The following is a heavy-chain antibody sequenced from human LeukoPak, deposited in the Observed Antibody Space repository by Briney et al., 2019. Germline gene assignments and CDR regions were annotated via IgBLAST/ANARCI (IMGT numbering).Heavy chain of an antibody. V-gene: IGHV5-51*01. Sequence: GESLKIPCKGSGYSFTSYWIGWVRQMPGKGLEWMGIIYPGDSDTRYSPSFQGQVTISADKSISTAYLQWSSLKSSYTATYSCAILGSYYYSWGQGALVTVSS. CDR3: AILGSYYYS. CDR1: GYSFTSYW. CDR2: IYPGDSDT. J-gene: IGHJ4*02. D-gene: IGHD3-10*01.